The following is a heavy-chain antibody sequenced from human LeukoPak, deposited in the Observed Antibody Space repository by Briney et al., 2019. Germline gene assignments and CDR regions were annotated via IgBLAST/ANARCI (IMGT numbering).Heavy chain of an antibody. Sequence: SDTLSLTCTVSGGSISSGAYYWSWIRQPPGKGLEWIGYIYYSGSTYYNPSLKSRVTISVDTPKNQFSLKLSSVTAADTAVYYCARVSDTAMVNCGAFDIWRQGTMLTVSS. D-gene: IGHD5-18*01. CDR3: ARVSDTAMVNCGAFDI. V-gene: IGHV4-30-4*02. CDR2: IYYSGST. J-gene: IGHJ3*02. CDR1: GGSISSGAYY.